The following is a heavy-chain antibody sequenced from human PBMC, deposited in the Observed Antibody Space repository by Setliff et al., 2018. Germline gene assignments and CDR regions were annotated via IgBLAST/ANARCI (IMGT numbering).Heavy chain of an antibody. D-gene: IGHD1-1*01. Sequence: SVKVFCKVSGGTFSGYAITWVRRAPGQGLEWVGGIIPIYGAANYARKFQGRVTITADESTNTAYMELSSLTYEDTAVYFCARAHGATTTFYYYMDVWGKGTTVTVSS. CDR3: ARAHGATTTFYYYMDV. CDR2: IIPIYGAA. CDR1: GGTFSGYA. V-gene: IGHV1-69*13. J-gene: IGHJ6*03.